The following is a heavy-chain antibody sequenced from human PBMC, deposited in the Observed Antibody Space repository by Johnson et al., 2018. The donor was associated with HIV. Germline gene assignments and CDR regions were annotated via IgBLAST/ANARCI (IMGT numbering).Heavy chain of an antibody. V-gene: IGHV3-20*04. CDR2: LNRNGGST. CDR3: ARVGQAGGAFDI. J-gene: IGHJ3*02. Sequence: VQLVESGGGLIHPGGSLRLSCVASGFTFKTDWMTWVRHAPGKGLEWVSGLNRNGGSTGYADSAKGRFTISRDNAKNSLYLQMNSLRAEDTALYYCARVGQAGGAFDIWGQGTMVTVSS. CDR1: GFTFKTDW.